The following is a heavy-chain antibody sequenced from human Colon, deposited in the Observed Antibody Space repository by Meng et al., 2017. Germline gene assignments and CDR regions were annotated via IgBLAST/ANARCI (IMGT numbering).Heavy chain of an antibody. CDR1: GGSISSNNW. CDR3: ARVPTTVDPFES. CDR2: IYQSGST. J-gene: IGHJ4*02. V-gene: IGHV4-4*02. D-gene: IGHD4-23*01. Sequence: LQESGPGLVKPSGTLSLTCTVSGGSISSNNWWSWVRHSPGRGLEWIGEIYQSGSTNYSPSLKSRVTILLDKSKNQFSLKVSYMTAADTAVYFCARVPTTVDPFESWGQGTLVTVSS.